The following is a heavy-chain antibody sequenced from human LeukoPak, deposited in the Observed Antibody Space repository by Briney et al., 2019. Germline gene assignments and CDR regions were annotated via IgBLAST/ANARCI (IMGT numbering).Heavy chain of an antibody. CDR2: INHNTGGT. V-gene: IGHV1-2*02. CDR3: ATDSWEDALNWFDP. D-gene: IGHD1-26*01. Sequence: GASVKVSCKASGYTFTGYYMHGVRQAPGQGLEWMGWINHNTGGTNYAQKFQGRVTMTRDTSISTAYMELSRLRSDDTAVYHCATDSWEDALNWFDPWGRGPLVSVPS. J-gene: IGHJ5*02. CDR1: GYTFTGYY.